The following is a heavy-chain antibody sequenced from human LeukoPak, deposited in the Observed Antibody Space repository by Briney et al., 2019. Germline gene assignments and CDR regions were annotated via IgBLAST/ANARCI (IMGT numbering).Heavy chain of an antibody. V-gene: IGHV3-30*04. Sequence: GGSLRLSCAASGFTFSSYAMHWVRQAPGKGLEWVAVISYDGSNKYYADSVKGRFTISRDNSKNTLYLQMNSLRAEDTAVYYCARDWRDSSGYHDYWGQGTLVTVSS. J-gene: IGHJ4*02. D-gene: IGHD3-22*01. CDR1: GFTFSSYA. CDR3: ARDWRDSSGYHDY. CDR2: ISYDGSNK.